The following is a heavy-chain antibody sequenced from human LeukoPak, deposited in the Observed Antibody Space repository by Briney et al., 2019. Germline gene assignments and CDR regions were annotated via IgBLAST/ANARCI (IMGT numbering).Heavy chain of an antibody. V-gene: IGHV4-39*01. CDR3: AKSGGSGLIDY. Sequence: PSETLSLTCTVSGGSISSSSYYWGWIRQPPGKGLEWIGNIYSSGNTYYNASLKSRVTIYIDTSKNQFSLNLSSVTAADTAVYYCAKSGGSGLIDYWGQGTLVTVSS. D-gene: IGHD1-26*01. CDR2: IYSSGNT. J-gene: IGHJ4*02. CDR1: GGSISSSSYY.